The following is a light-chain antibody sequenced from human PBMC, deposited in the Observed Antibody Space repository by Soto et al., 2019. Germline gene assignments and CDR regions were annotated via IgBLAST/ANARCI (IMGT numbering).Light chain of an antibody. Sequence: QSALTQPPSASGSPGQSVTISCTGASNDVGGYNFVSWYQHHPGKAPRLMIYDVTQRPSGVPDRFSGSKSGNTASLTVSGLQVDDEAYYYCSSYAGSSIPVAFGGGTKLTVL. CDR1: SNDVGGYNF. V-gene: IGLV2-8*01. J-gene: IGLJ2*01. CDR2: DVT. CDR3: SSYAGSSIPVA.